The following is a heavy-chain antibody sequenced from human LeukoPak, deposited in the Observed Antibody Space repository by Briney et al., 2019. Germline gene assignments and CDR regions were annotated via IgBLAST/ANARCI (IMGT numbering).Heavy chain of an antibody. D-gene: IGHD3-22*01. J-gene: IGHJ6*02. CDR1: GYTFTSYG. V-gene: IGHV1-69*13. Sequence: GASVKVSCKASGYTFTSYGISWVRQAPGQGLEWMGGIIPIFGTANYAQKFQGRVTITADESTSTAYMELSSLRSEDTAVYYCAREEAHYYDSSGTYYYYGMDVWGQGTTVTVSS. CDR3: AREEAHYYDSSGTYYYYGMDV. CDR2: IIPIFGTA.